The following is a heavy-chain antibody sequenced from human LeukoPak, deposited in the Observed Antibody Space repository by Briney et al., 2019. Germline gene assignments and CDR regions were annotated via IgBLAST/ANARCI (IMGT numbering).Heavy chain of an antibody. CDR2: IHYSGDT. D-gene: IGHD7-27*01. J-gene: IGHJ6*02. V-gene: IGHV4-59*01. Sequence: SETLSLTCTVSGGSNSSYYWSWIRQPPGKGLEWVGYIHYSGDTNYNPSLKSRVTISVDTSKKQFSLKVSSVTAADTAVYYCAKSLLGFYYYYGLDVWGQGTTVTVSS. CDR1: GGSNSSYY. CDR3: AKSLLGFYYYYGLDV.